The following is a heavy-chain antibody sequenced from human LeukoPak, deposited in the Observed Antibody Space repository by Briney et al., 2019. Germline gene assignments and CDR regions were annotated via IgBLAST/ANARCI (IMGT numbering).Heavy chain of an antibody. Sequence: KPSETLSLTCTVSGXSISSSSDYWGWIRQPPGKGLEWIGSIYYSGSTYYTPSLKSRVTISVDTSKNQFSLKLSSVTAADTAVYYCARLPTSYDILTGYYERYFDYWGQGTLVTVSS. CDR3: ARLPTSYDILTGYYERYFDY. CDR2: IYYSGST. CDR1: GXSISSSSDY. V-gene: IGHV4-39*01. J-gene: IGHJ4*02. D-gene: IGHD3-9*01.